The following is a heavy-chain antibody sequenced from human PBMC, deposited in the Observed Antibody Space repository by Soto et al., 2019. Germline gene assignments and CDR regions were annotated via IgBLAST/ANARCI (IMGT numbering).Heavy chain of an antibody. V-gene: IGHV3-33*01. CDR3: ARALMVVVPAAIWFDP. J-gene: IGHJ5*02. D-gene: IGHD2-2*01. CDR2: IWYDGSNK. CDR1: GFTFSSYG. Sequence: GGSLRLSCAASGFTFSSYGMHWVRQAPGKGLEWVAVIWYDGSNKYYADSVKGRFTISRDNSKNTLYLQMNSLRAEDTAVYYCARALMVVVPAAIWFDPWGQGTLVTVSS.